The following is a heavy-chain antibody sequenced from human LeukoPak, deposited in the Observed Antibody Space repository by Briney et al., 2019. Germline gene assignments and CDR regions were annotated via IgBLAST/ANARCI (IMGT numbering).Heavy chain of an antibody. V-gene: IGHV4-34*01. Sequence: SETLSLTCAVYGGSFSGYYWSWIRQPPGKGLEWIGEINHSGSANYNPSLKSRVTISVDTSKNQFSLKLSSVTAADTAVYYCARIYYDYIWGSYRSPRDFDYWGQGTLVTVSS. J-gene: IGHJ4*02. CDR1: GGSFSGYY. CDR3: ARIYYDYIWGSYRSPRDFDY. CDR2: INHSGSA. D-gene: IGHD3-16*02.